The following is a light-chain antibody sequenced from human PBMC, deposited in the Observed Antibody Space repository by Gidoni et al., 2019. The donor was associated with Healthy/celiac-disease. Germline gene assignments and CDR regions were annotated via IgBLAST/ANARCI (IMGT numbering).Light chain of an antibody. CDR3: QQRSNWTRAT. Sequence: IVLTQSPATLSLSPGERATLSCRASQSVSSYLAWYQQKPGQAPRLLIYDASNRATGIPARFSGSGSGTDFTLTISSLEPEDFAVYYCQQRSNWTRATFGGGTKVEIK. J-gene: IGKJ4*01. V-gene: IGKV3-11*01. CDR2: DAS. CDR1: QSVSSY.